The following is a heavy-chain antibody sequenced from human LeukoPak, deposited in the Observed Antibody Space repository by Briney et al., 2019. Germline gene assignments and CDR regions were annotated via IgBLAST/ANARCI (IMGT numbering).Heavy chain of an antibody. D-gene: IGHD3-3*01. CDR1: GFTFSAYW. CDR3: ARTGLDFWSGQRAYMDV. CDR2: IQQDGSAK. Sequence: PGGSLRLSCAASGFTFSAYWMTWVRQAPEKGLEWVANIQQDGSAKYYVDSVRGRFTISRDNAKNSLDLQMNSLRPEDTAVYYCARTGLDFWSGQRAYMDVWGKGTTVTVSS. V-gene: IGHV3-7*01. J-gene: IGHJ6*03.